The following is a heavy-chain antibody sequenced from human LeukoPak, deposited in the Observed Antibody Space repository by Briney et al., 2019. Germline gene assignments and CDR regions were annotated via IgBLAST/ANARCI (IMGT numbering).Heavy chain of an antibody. Sequence: PGGSLRLSCTVSGFTFSRYDMHWVRQAPGKGLEWVAVISYDGSNQYYEDSVRGRFTISRDNSRNTLYLQMNSLRAEDTAVYYCARDRDCSSTSCYYYYGMDVWGQGTTVTVSS. CDR3: ARDRDCSSTSCYYYYGMDV. J-gene: IGHJ6*02. CDR2: ISYDGSNQ. V-gene: IGHV3-30*03. CDR1: GFTFSRYD. D-gene: IGHD2-2*01.